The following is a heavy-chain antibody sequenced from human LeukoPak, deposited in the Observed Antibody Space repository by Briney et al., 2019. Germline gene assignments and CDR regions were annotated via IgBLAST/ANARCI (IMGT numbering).Heavy chain of an antibody. D-gene: IGHD6-6*01. J-gene: IGHJ5*02. CDR1: GGSFSGYY. Sequence: SETLSLACAVYGGSFSGYYWSWIRQPPGKGLEWIGEINHSGSTNYNPSLKSRVTISVDTSKNQFSLKLSSVTAADTAVYYCAREYSSSSRWNWFDPWGQGTLVTVSS. CDR2: INHSGST. CDR3: AREYSSSSRWNWFDP. V-gene: IGHV4-34*01.